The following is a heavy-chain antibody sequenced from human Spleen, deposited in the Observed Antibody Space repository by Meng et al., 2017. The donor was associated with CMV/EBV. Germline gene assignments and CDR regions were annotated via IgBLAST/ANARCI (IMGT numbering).Heavy chain of an antibody. Sequence: GESLKISCAASGFTFTTYSMNWVRQAPGQGLEWVASISSSGSYINYADSVKGRFTVSRDSAQNSLYLQMKSLRGEDTAVYYCAKTVTKDFWSATRAFDIWGQGTMVTVSS. CDR1: GFTFTTYS. D-gene: IGHD3-3*01. J-gene: IGHJ3*02. CDR2: ISSSGSYI. CDR3: AKTVTKDFWSATRAFDI. V-gene: IGHV3-21*01.